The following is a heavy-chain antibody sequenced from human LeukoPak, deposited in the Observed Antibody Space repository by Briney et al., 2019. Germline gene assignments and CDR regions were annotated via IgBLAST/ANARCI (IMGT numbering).Heavy chain of an antibody. D-gene: IGHD2-21*02. V-gene: IGHV4-4*07. CDR3: ARGCGGDCYSDDAFDI. Sequence: PSETLSLTCTVSGGSISSYYWSWIRQPAGKGLEWIGRIYTSGSTNYNPSPKSRVTMSVDTSKNQFSLKLSSVTAADTAVYYCARGCGGDCYSDDAFDIWGQGTMVTVSS. J-gene: IGHJ3*02. CDR2: IYTSGST. CDR1: GGSISSYY.